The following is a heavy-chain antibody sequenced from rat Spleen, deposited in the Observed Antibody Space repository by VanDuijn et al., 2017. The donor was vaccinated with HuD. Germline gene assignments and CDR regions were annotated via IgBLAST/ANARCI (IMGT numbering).Heavy chain of an antibody. D-gene: IGHD5-1*01. CDR3: ARDNWAPDY. J-gene: IGHJ2*01. V-gene: IGHV2-43*01. CDR1: GFSLTSHH. Sequence: QVQLKESGPGLVQPSQTLSLTCTVSGFSLTSHHVTCVRQPPGKGLEWMGIIWTGGSASYNSLLKPRLSISRAISKSQVFLKMNSLQTEDTATYYCARDNWAPDYWGQGVMVTVSS. CDR2: IWTGGSA.